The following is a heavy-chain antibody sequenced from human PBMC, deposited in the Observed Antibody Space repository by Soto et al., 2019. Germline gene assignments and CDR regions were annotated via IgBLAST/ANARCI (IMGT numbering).Heavy chain of an antibody. J-gene: IGHJ4*02. CDR3: ARDGTDGPYAGYDY. Sequence: SETLSLTCTVSGGSIRNYYWSWIRQPPGKGLEWIGYIYYNGRTDYNPSLKSRVTMSVDTSKNQFSVRLTSVIAADTAMYYCARDGTDGPYAGYDYWGQGTLVTVSS. CDR2: IYYNGRT. V-gene: IGHV4-59*01. CDR1: GGSIRNYY. D-gene: IGHD2-2*01.